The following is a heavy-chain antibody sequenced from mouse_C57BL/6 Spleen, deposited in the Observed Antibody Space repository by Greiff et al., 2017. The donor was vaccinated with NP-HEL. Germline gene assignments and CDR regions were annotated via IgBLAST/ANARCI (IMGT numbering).Heavy chain of an antibody. CDR1: GFTFSSYA. Sequence: EVQLEESGGGLVKPGGSLKLSCAASGFTFSSYAMSWVRQTPEKRLEWVATISDGGSYTYYPDNVKGRFTISRDNAKNNLYLQMSHLKSEDTAMYYCARIPRYYGSSYRYFDVWGTGTTVTVSS. J-gene: IGHJ1*03. CDR3: ARIPRYYGSSYRYFDV. D-gene: IGHD1-1*01. V-gene: IGHV5-4*01. CDR2: ISDGGSYT.